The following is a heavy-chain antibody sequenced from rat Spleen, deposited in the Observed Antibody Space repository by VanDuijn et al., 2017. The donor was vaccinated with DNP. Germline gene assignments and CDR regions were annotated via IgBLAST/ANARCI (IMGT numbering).Heavy chain of an antibody. CDR2: ISYDGSST. CDR1: GFTFSDYN. J-gene: IGHJ2*01. Sequence: EVQLVESGGGLVQPGRSLKLSCAASGFTFSDYNMAWVRQAPKKGLEWVATISYDGSSTYYRDSVKGRFTISRDNAKSTLYLQMDSLRSEDTATYYCARGAGPWVYWGQGVMVTVSS. V-gene: IGHV5-7*01. D-gene: IGHD1-7*01. CDR3: ARGAGPWVY.